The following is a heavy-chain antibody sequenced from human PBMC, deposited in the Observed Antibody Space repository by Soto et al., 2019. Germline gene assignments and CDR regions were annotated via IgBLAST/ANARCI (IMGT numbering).Heavy chain of an antibody. CDR3: ARQQSAVVTAPSVH. CDR1: GYNFSTYW. D-gene: IGHD5-18*01. J-gene: IGHJ4*02. V-gene: IGHV5-51*01. Sequence: GESLKISCKGSGYNFSTYWIAWVRQMPGKGLEWMGIIYPDDSDTRYSPSFKGQVTMSADKSISTAYLQWGSLKASDTALYYCARQQSAVVTAPSVHWGQGTLVTVSS. CDR2: IYPDDSDT.